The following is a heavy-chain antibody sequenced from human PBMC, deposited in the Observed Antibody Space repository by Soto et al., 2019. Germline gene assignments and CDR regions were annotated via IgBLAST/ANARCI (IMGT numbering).Heavy chain of an antibody. Sequence: GGSLRLSCAASGFTFSSYAMSWVRQAPGKGLEWVSAISGSGGSTYYADSVKGRFTISRDNSKNTLYLQMNSLRAEDTAVYYCAKNHAVAGTLFPFWNFDYWGQGTLVTVSS. CDR2: ISGSGGST. D-gene: IGHD6-19*01. V-gene: IGHV3-23*01. CDR1: GFTFSSYA. J-gene: IGHJ4*02. CDR3: AKNHAVAGTLFPFWNFDY.